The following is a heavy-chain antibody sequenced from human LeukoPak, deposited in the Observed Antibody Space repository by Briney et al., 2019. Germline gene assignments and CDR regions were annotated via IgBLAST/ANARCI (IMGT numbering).Heavy chain of an antibody. CDR2: IYSGGST. D-gene: IGHD3-3*01. CDR3: ARADQRITIFGVVIPDAFDI. Sequence: GGSLRLSCAASGFTVSSNYMSWVRQAPGKGPEWVPVIYSGGSTYYADSVKGRFTISRDNSKNTLYLQMNSLRAEDTAVYYCARADQRITIFGVVIPDAFDIWGQGTMVTVSS. CDR1: GFTVSSNY. J-gene: IGHJ3*02. V-gene: IGHV3-53*01.